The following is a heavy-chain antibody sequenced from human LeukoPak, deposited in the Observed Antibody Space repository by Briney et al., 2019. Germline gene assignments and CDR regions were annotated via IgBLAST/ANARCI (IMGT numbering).Heavy chain of an antibody. V-gene: IGHV4-4*02. Sequence: PSETLSLTCAVSGGSISSSNWWSWVRQPPGKGLEWIGEIYHSGSTNYNPSLKSRVTISVDKSKNQFSLKLSSVTAADTAVYYCARARYCSSTSCYGEYYYYGMDVWGQGTTVTVSS. CDR2: IYHSGST. CDR3: ARARYCSSTSCYGEYYYYGMDV. CDR1: GGSISSSNW. J-gene: IGHJ6*02. D-gene: IGHD2-2*01.